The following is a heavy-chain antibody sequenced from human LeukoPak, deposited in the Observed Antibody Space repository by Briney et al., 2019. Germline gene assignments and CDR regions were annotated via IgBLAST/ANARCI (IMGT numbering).Heavy chain of an antibody. D-gene: IGHD2-2*01. CDR3: ARQWQSTGFDY. CDR1: GDSIISGSYY. Sequence: SGTLSLTCTVSGDSIISGSYYWTWIRQPAGKTLEWIGRIYTSGSTNYNPSVESRATISIDTADNQFSLRLSSVTAADTAVYYCARQWQSTGFDYWGQGTLVTVSS. V-gene: IGHV4-61*02. CDR2: IYTSGST. J-gene: IGHJ4*02.